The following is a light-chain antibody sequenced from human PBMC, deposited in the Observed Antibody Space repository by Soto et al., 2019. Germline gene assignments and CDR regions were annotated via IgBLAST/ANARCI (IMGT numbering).Light chain of an antibody. J-gene: IGKJ5*01. Sequence: EIVLTQSPATLSLSPGERATLSCRASQSVSRYLAWYQQKPGQAPRLLIYDASNRATGIPARFSGSGSGTDFTLTISSLEPEDVAVYYCQQSSNWLTFGQGTRLEIK. CDR1: QSVSRY. V-gene: IGKV3-11*01. CDR3: QQSSNWLT. CDR2: DAS.